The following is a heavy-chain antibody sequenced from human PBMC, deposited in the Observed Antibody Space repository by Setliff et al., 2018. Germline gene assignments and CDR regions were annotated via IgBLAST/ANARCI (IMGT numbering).Heavy chain of an antibody. CDR2: IYHGGTT. CDR3: ARGRYYGSGSHLFDP. V-gene: IGHV4-38-2*01. Sequence: SETLSLTCDVSGYSISSGYYWGWVRQPPGKGLEWIGRIYHGGTTYYNPSLKSRVTISVDTSENQIFLKLSSVTAADTAVYYCARGRYYGSGSHLFDPWGQGTLVTVSS. J-gene: IGHJ5*02. D-gene: IGHD3-10*01. CDR1: GYSISSGYY.